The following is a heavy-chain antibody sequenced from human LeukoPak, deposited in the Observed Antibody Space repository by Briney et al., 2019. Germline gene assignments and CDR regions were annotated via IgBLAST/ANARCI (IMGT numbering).Heavy chain of an antibody. CDR3: ARGDRIAARPVAFDI. J-gene: IGHJ3*02. V-gene: IGHV4-59*11. CDR2: IYKNGNT. CDR1: GDSISSHY. Sequence: PSETLSLTCTVSGDSISSHYWSWIRQSPGKGLEWIGDIYKNGNTNYDPSLKSRATISIDTSKNQFSLRLSSVTAADTAIYYCARGDRIAARPVAFDIWGQGTMVTVSS. D-gene: IGHD6-6*01.